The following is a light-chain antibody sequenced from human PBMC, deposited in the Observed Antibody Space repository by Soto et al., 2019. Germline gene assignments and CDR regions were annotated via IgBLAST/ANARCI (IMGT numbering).Light chain of an antibody. V-gene: IGKV1-5*01. CDR2: AAS. CDR3: QHYNSYSEA. CDR1: QSISRY. Sequence: DIQMTQSPSTLSASVGDRVSITCRASQSISRYLAWYQQKPGKAPKLLIYAASTLQSGVPSRFSGSGSGTEFTLTISSLQPDDFATYYCQHYNSYSEAFGQGTKVDIK. J-gene: IGKJ1*01.